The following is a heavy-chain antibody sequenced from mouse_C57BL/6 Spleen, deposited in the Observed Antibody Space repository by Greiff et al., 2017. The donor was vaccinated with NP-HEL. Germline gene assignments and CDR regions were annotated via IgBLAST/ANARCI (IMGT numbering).Heavy chain of an antibody. Sequence: VKLQESGAELVRPGASVKLSCKASGYTFTDYYINWVKQRPGQGLEWIARIYPGSGNTYYNEKFKGKATLTAEKSSSTAYMQLSSLTSEDSAVYFCARWGTTAMDYWGQGTSVTVSS. CDR1: GYTFTDYY. CDR2: IYPGSGNT. V-gene: IGHV1-76*01. D-gene: IGHD1-1*01. CDR3: ARWGTTAMDY. J-gene: IGHJ4*01.